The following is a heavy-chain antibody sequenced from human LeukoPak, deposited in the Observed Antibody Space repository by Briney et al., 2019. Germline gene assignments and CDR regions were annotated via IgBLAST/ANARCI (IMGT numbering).Heavy chain of an antibody. CDR3: AKGFGSSGWYSAEYFQH. D-gene: IGHD6-19*01. V-gene: IGHV3-23*01. CDR1: GFTFSSYA. CDR2: ISGSGGIT. Sequence: GGSLRLSCAASGFTFSSYAMSWVRQAPGKGLEWVLAISGSGGITDYADSVKGRFTISRDNSKNTLYLHMNSLRAEDMAVYYCAKGFGSSGWYSAEYFQHWGQGTLVTVSS. J-gene: IGHJ1*01.